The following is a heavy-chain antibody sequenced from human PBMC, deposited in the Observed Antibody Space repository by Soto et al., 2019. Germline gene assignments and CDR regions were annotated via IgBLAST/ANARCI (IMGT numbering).Heavy chain of an antibody. J-gene: IGHJ4*02. V-gene: IGHV3-11*06. CDR3: VRGGGGGPIDP. CDR2: ISPGSRYP. CDR1: GFTFGDSY. D-gene: IGHD2-15*01. Sequence: GGSMRLSCAGSGFTFGDSYMSWIRQAPGKGLEWLSYISPGSRYPAYADSVKGRFTISRDNAKRSLYLQMMSLTAEDTAIYYCVRGGGGGPIDPWCEGSMLTVSS.